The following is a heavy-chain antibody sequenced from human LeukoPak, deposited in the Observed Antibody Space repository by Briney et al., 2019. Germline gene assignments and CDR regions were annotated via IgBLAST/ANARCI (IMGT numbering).Heavy chain of an antibody. Sequence: PGGSLRLSCAASGFTFSSYSMNWVRQAPGKGLEWVSSISSSSSYIYYADSVKGRFTISRDNAKNSLYLQMNSLRAEDTAVYYCASGWYYDFWSGYPLGNYWGQGTLVTVSP. CDR2: ISSSSSYI. J-gene: IGHJ4*02. V-gene: IGHV3-21*01. D-gene: IGHD3-3*01. CDR3: ASGWYYDFWSGYPLGNY. CDR1: GFTFSSYS.